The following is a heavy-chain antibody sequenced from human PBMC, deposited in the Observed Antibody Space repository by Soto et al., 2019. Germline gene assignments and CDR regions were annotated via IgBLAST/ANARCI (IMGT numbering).Heavy chain of an antibody. Sequence: LSITCDVSGSSMTNPEFGWTWFGQPPWKGREGLGYIYFTETTHHNPSRGRRISISSDMSKSQFSLKLTSVTAADTAVYYCVRMVVRAVPGYIGPWGQGALVTVSS. CDR3: VRMVVRAVPGYIGP. CDR1: GSSMTNPEFG. D-gene: IGHD2-21*01. CDR2: IYFTETT. V-gene: IGHV4-30-4*01. J-gene: IGHJ5*02.